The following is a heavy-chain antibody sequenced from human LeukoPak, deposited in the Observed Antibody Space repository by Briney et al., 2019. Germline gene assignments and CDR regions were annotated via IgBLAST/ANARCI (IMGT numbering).Heavy chain of an antibody. D-gene: IGHD1-7*01. Sequence: GASVKVSCKASGYTFTSYAMHWVRQAPGQRLEWMGWINAGNGNTKYSQEFQGRVTITRDTSASTAYMELSSLRSEDMAVYYCAREVINWNYGHYFDYWGQGTLVTVSS. V-gene: IGHV1-3*03. CDR2: INAGNGNT. CDR3: AREVINWNYGHYFDY. CDR1: GYTFTSYA. J-gene: IGHJ4*02.